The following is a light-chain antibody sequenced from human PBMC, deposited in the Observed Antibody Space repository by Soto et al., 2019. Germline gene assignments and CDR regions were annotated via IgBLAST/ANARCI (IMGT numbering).Light chain of an antibody. CDR3: QQYGSSPPIT. Sequence: EVVMRQSPATLSVSPGERVTLSCRASERISNNVAWYQQRPCQTARLLIYDASNRATGVPARFSGSGAGTDFTITISRLEHEDFAVYYCQQYGSSPPITFGQGTRLEIK. CDR1: ERISNN. CDR2: DAS. J-gene: IGKJ5*01. V-gene: IGKV3-20*01.